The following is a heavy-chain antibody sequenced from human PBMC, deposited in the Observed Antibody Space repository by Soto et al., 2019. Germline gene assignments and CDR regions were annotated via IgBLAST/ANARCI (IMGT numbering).Heavy chain of an antibody. J-gene: IGHJ4*02. CDR3: AGLEEEQLPYYFDY. D-gene: IGHD6-13*01. V-gene: IGHV4-39*01. CDR1: GGSISSSSYY. CDR2: IYYSGST. Sequence: ASETLSLTCTVSGGSISSSSYYWGWIRQPPGKGLEWIGSIYYSGSTYYNPSLKSRVAISVDTSKNQFSLKLSSVTAADTAVYYCAGLEEEQLPYYFDYWGQGTLVTVSS.